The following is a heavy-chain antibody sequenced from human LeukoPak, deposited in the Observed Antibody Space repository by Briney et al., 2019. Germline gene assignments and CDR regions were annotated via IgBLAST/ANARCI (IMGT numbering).Heavy chain of an antibody. CDR1: GYSISSGYY. V-gene: IGHV4-38-2*02. CDR3: ARVITVRGVIFDY. Sequence: PSETLSLTCTVSGYSISSGYYWGWIRQPPGKGLEWIGSMYHSGSTYYNPSLKSRVTISVDTSKNQFSLNLSSVTAADTAVYYCARVITVRGVIFDYWGQGTLVTVSS. D-gene: IGHD3-16*01. J-gene: IGHJ4*02. CDR2: MYHSGST.